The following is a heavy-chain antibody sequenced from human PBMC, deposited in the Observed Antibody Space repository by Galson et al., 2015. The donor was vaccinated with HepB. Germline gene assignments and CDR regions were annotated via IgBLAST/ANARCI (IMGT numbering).Heavy chain of an antibody. D-gene: IGHD2-15*01. J-gene: IGHJ4*02. CDR2: ISYDGSNK. Sequence: SLRHSCAAYGVNFSGSGMHWVRQAPRKGLEWVAVISYDGSNKYYAASVKGRFTMSRDNSKNTPYLQMNSLRAEDTAVYYCARILPPCSGGSCYWGVFDYWGQGTLVTVSS. CDR1: GVNFSGSG. V-gene: IGHV3-30*03. CDR3: ARILPPCSGGSCYWGVFDY.